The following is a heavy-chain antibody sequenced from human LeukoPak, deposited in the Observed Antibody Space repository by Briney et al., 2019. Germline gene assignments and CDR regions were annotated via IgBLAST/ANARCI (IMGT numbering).Heavy chain of an antibody. J-gene: IGHJ4*02. CDR3: AGYGGIAVSGFDY. V-gene: IGHV4-59*01. D-gene: IGHD2-15*01. CDR1: GGSISSYY. Sequence: SETPSLTCTVSGGSISSYYWSWIRQPPGKGLEWIGYIYYSGSTNYNPSLKSRVTISVDTSKNQFSLKLSSVTAADTAVYYCAGYGGIAVSGFDYWGQGTLVTVSS. CDR2: IYYSGST.